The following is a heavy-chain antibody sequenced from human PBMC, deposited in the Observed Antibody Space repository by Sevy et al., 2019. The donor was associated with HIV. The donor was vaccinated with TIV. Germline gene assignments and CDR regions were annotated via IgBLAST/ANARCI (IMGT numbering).Heavy chain of an antibody. CDR2: ISSGSSTI. D-gene: IGHD5-18*01. CDR3: ARGSDGYSYCLLDY. CDR1: GFTFSSYS. V-gene: IGHV3-48*01. Sequence: GGSLRLSCAASGFTFSSYSMNWVRQAPGKGLEWVSYISSGSSTIYYADSVKGRFTISRDNAKNSLYLQMNSLRAEDTAVYHCARGSDGYSYCLLDYWGQGTLVTVSS. J-gene: IGHJ4*02.